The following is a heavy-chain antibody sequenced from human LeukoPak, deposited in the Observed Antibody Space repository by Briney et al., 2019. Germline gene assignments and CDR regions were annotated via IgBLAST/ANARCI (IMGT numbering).Heavy chain of an antibody. CDR3: ARDFFPNCGGDCYPDY. J-gene: IGHJ4*02. Sequence: SVKVSCKASGGTFSSYATSWVRQAPGQGLEWMGRIIPILGIANYAQKFQGRVTITADKSTSTAYMELSSLRSEDTAVYYCARDFFPNCGGDCYPDYWGQGTLVTVSS. V-gene: IGHV1-69*04. D-gene: IGHD2-21*02. CDR1: GGTFSSYA. CDR2: IIPILGIA.